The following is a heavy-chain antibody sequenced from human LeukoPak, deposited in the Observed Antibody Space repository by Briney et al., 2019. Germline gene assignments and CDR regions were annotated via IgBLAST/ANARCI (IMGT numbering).Heavy chain of an antibody. CDR3: ARASSDSSGYEWFDY. Sequence: SETLSLTCTVSGGSISSGDYYWSWIRQPPGKGLEWIGYIYYTGSTSYNPSLKSRVTISVDTSKNQFSLKLSSVTAADTAVYYCARASSDSSGYEWFDYWGQGTLVTVSS. CDR1: GGSISSGDYY. CDR2: IYYTGST. J-gene: IGHJ4*02. V-gene: IGHV4-30-4*02. D-gene: IGHD3-22*01.